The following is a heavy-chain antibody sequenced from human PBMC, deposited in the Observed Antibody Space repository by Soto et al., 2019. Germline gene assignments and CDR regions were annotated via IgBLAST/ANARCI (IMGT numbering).Heavy chain of an antibody. V-gene: IGHV3-30*18. CDR3: AEDYCSSTNCYNDY. Sequence: PGGSLRLSCAASGFTFSSYGIHWVRQAPGKGLEWVAVISYDGSNKYYADSVKGRFTISRDNSKNTLFLQMNSLRPEDTAVYYCAEDYCSSTNCYNDYWGQGTRVTVSS. CDR2: ISYDGSNK. CDR1: GFTFSSYG. J-gene: IGHJ4*02. D-gene: IGHD2-2*02.